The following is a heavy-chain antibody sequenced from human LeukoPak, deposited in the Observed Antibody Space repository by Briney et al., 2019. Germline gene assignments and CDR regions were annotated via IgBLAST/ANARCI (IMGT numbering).Heavy chain of an antibody. CDR3: AKAVAVARYAQLDY. D-gene: IGHD6-19*01. J-gene: IGHJ4*02. V-gene: IGHV3-23*01. Sequence: GASLRLSCAATGFTFSSYAMSWVRQAPGKGLEWVSAISGSGGSTYYADSVKGRFTISRDNSKNTLYLQMNSLRAEDTAVYYCAKAVAVARYAQLDYWGQGTLVTVSS. CDR2: ISGSGGST. CDR1: GFTFSSYA.